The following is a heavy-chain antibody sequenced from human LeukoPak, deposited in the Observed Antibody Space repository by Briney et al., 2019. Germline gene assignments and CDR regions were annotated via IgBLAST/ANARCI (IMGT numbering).Heavy chain of an antibody. Sequence: PGGSLRLSCAASGFTFSSYSMNWVRQAPGKGLEWVSSISSSSSYIYYADSVKGRFTISRDNAKNSLYLQMNSLRAEDTAVYYCARVYSSGADAFNIWGEGTKVSVSS. J-gene: IGHJ3*02. D-gene: IGHD6-19*01. CDR1: GFTFSSYS. CDR2: ISSSSSYI. CDR3: ARVYSSGADAFNI. V-gene: IGHV3-21*01.